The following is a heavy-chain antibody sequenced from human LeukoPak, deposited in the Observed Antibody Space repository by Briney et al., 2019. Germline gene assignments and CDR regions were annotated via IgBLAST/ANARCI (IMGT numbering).Heavy chain of an antibody. V-gene: IGHV3-30*18. D-gene: IGHD6-13*01. CDR1: GFSFSSYG. CDR3: ANSLAAALYGMDV. J-gene: IGHJ6*02. CDR2: ISLDGSRK. Sequence: GGSLALSCAASGFSFSSYGMHWVRQAPGKGLEWVALISLDGSRKSYADSAKGRFTISRDNSKNTLYLQMNSLRAEDTAVYYCANSLAAALYGMDVWGQGTTLTVSS.